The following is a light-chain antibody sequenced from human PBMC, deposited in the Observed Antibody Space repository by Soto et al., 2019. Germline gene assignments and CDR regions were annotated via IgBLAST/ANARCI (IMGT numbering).Light chain of an antibody. CDR2: VAS. Sequence: EIVLTQSPGTLSLSPGGRATLSCRASQSVSSNYLAWYQQKPGQAPRLLIYVASIRATGIPDRFSGSGSGADFTLTIRRLEPEDFAVYYCQQYGSSPRTFGQGTKVEIK. CDR3: QQYGSSPRT. J-gene: IGKJ1*01. V-gene: IGKV3-20*01. CDR1: QSVSSNY.